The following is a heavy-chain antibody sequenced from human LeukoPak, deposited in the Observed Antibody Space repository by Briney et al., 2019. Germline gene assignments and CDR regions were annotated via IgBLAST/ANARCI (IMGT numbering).Heavy chain of an antibody. CDR2: IYTSGST. D-gene: IGHD6-6*01. J-gene: IGHJ4*02. CDR1: GGSISSGSYY. CDR3: AREVKTWEQLVLDY. V-gene: IGHV4-61*02. Sequence: PSETLSLTCTVSGGSISSGSYYWSWIRQPAGKGLEWIGRIYTSGSTNYNPSLKSRVTISVDTSKNQFSLKLSSVTAADTVVYYCAREVKTWEQLVLDYWGQGTLVTVSS.